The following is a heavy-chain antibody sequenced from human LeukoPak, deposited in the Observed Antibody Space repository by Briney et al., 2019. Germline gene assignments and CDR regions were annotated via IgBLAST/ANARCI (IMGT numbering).Heavy chain of an antibody. CDR1: GGSFSGYY. D-gene: IGHD2-15*01. Sequence: SETLSLTCAVYGGSFSGYYWSWIRHPPGKGLEWIGEINHSGSTNYNPSLKSRVTISVDTSKNQFSLKLSSVTAADTAVYYCARAKGYCSGGSCYSLYGAFDIWGQGTMVTVSS. CDR2: INHSGST. J-gene: IGHJ3*02. CDR3: ARAKGYCSGGSCYSLYGAFDI. V-gene: IGHV4-34*01.